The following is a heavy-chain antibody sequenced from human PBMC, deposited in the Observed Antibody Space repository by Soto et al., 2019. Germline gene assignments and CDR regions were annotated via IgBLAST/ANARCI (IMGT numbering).Heavy chain of an antibody. D-gene: IGHD3-22*01. CDR3: AREERYYDSSGFIAGAFDI. J-gene: IGHJ3*02. CDR2: IWYDGSNK. CDR1: GFTFSSYG. Sequence: GGSLRLSCAASGFTFSSYGMHWVRQAPCKGLEWVAVIWYDGSNKYYADSVKGRFTISRDNSKNTLYLQMNSLGAEDTAVYYCAREERYYDSSGFIAGAFDIWGQGTMVTV. V-gene: IGHV3-33*01.